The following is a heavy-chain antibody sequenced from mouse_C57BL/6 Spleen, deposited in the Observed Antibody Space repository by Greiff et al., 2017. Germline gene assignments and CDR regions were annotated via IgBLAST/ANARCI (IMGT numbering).Heavy chain of an antibody. J-gene: IGHJ2*01. CDR3: TTRMVPTGY. V-gene: IGHV14-4*01. D-gene: IGHD2-2*01. CDR2: IDPGNGDT. Sequence: VQLQQSGAELVRPGASVKLSCTASGFNIKDDYMHWVKQRPEQGLEWIGWIDPGNGDTEYASKFQGKATITADTSSNTAYLHLSSLTSEDTAVYYCTTRMVPTGYWGQGTTLTVSS. CDR1: GFNIKDDY.